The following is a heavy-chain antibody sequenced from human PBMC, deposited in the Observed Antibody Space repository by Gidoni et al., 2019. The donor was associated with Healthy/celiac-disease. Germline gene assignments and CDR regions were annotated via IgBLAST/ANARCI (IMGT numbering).Heavy chain of an antibody. Sequence: GKGLEWVSAISGSGGSTDYADSVKGRFTISRDNSKNTLYLQMNSLRAEETAVYYCAKAAEDYYDSSGEDLDYWGQGTLVTVSS. CDR3: AKAAEDYYDSSGEDLDY. D-gene: IGHD3-22*01. J-gene: IGHJ4*02. V-gene: IGHV3-23*01. CDR2: ISGSGGST.